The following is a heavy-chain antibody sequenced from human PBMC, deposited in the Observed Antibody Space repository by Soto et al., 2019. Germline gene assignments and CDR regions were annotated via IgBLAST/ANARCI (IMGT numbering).Heavy chain of an antibody. J-gene: IGHJ4*02. V-gene: IGHV1-3*01. CDR2: INAGNGNT. D-gene: IGHD3-22*01. CDR3: AKDYYDSSGYYPPALLFDY. CDR1: GYTFTSYA. Sequence: ASVKVSCQASGYTFTSYARHWVRQAHRQRLEWMGWINAGNGNTKYSQKFQGRVTITRDTSASTAYMELSSLRSEDTAVYYCAKDYYDSSGYYPPALLFDYWGQGTLVTVSS.